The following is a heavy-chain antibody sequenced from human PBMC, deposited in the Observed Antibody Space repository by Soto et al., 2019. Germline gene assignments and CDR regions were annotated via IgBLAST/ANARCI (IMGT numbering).Heavy chain of an antibody. CDR2: INGYNGRT. J-gene: IGHJ6*02. D-gene: IGHD2-15*01. Sequence: QAQLLQSGGEVKKPGASVRVSCKTSGYFFSSFGISWVREAPGQGLEWMGWINGYNGRTNYAEKFQDRVSMTTDTSTAKAYMELRSLRSEDTAVYYCGRCEVVGLASYYCDGMDVWGQGTAVTVSS. V-gene: IGHV1-18*01. CDR1: GYFFSSFG. CDR3: GRCEVVGLASYYCDGMDV.